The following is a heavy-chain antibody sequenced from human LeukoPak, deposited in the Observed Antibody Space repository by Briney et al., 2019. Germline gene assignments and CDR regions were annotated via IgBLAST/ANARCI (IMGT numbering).Heavy chain of an antibody. V-gene: IGHV1-69*13. Sequence: GASVKVSCKASGGTFSSYAISWVRQAPGQGLEWMGGIIPIFGTANYAQKFQGRVTITADESTSTAYMELSSLRSEDTAVYYCARGGLDSSRITDWFDPWGQGTLVTVYS. CDR2: IIPIFGTA. CDR1: GGTFSSYA. D-gene: IGHD3-22*01. J-gene: IGHJ5*02. CDR3: ARGGLDSSRITDWFDP.